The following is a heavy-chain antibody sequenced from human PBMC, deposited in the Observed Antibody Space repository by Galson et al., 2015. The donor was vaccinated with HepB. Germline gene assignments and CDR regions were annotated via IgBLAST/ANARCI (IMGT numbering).Heavy chain of an antibody. J-gene: IGHJ4*02. Sequence: VRQPPGKGLEWIGEISRSGSPNYNPSLRNRVTISIDKSKSHFSLRLTSVTAADTAVYYCANFPHPGGYDDSRSSDISWGQGTLVTVSS. CDR2: ISRSGSP. D-gene: IGHD5-12*01. V-gene: IGHV4/OR15-8*01. CDR3: ANFPHPGGYDDSRSSDIS.